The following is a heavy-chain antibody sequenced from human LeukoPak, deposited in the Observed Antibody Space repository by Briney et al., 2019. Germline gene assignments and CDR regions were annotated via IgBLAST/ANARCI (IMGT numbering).Heavy chain of an antibody. Sequence: GASVKVSCKASGYTFTSYYMHRVRQAPGQGLEWMGIINPSGGSTSYAQKFQGRVTMTRDTSTSTVYMELSSLRSEDTAVYYCARQSITIFGVVILFDYWGQGTLVTVSS. CDR3: ARQSITIFGVVILFDY. D-gene: IGHD3-3*01. CDR2: INPSGGST. CDR1: GYTFTSYY. V-gene: IGHV1-46*01. J-gene: IGHJ4*02.